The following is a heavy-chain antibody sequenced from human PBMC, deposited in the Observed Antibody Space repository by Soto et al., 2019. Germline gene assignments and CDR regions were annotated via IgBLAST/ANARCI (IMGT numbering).Heavy chain of an antibody. Sequence: QVQLVQSGAEVKKPGSSVKVSCKASGGTFSSYAISWVRQAPGQGLEWMGGIIPIFGTANYAQKFQGRVTITADDSTSTAYMELSSLRSQDMAVYYCARSDNFPPRPAHYFDYWGPGTLVTVSS. CDR3: ARSDNFPPRPAHYFDY. J-gene: IGHJ4*02. V-gene: IGHV1-69*12. CDR1: GGTFSSYA. CDR2: IIPIFGTA.